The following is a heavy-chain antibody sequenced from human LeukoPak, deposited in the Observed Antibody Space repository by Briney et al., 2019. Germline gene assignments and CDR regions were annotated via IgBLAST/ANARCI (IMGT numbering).Heavy chain of an antibody. CDR3: AREQLLNYYYYYTDV. J-gene: IGHJ6*03. V-gene: IGHV3-7*03. Sequence: GGSLRLSCAASGFTFDDYGMSWVRQAPGKGLEWVANIKEDGSDKNYVVSMEGRFTISRDNAKNSLYLQMSSLRAEDTAVYYCAREQLLNYYYYYTDVWGKGTTVTVSS. D-gene: IGHD1-1*01. CDR1: GFTFDDYG. CDR2: IKEDGSDK.